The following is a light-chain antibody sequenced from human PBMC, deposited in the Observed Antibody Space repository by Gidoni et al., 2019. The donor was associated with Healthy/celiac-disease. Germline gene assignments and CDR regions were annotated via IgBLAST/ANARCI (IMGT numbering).Light chain of an antibody. CDR3: QQYGSSPTT. CDR1: QSVSSSY. CDR2: GAS. Sequence: EIVLTQSPGTLSLSPGERATLSCRASQSVSSSYLAWYQQKPGQAPRLLIYGASSRATGIPDRFSGSGCGTDFTLTISRLEPEDFAVYYCQQYGSSPTTFGQXTKVEIK. V-gene: IGKV3-20*01. J-gene: IGKJ1*01.